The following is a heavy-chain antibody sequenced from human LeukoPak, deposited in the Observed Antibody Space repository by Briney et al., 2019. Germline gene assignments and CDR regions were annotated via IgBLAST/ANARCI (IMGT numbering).Heavy chain of an antibody. V-gene: IGHV3-53*01. D-gene: IGHD3/OR15-3a*01. CDR2: ISSGDDT. Sequence: PGGSLGLSCAASGISVRSNYMNWVRQAPGTGLEWVSLISSGDDTDYADSVKGRFTISRDNSKNTVYLQMNSLRAEDTAVYYCARGLTLDYWGQGTLVTVSS. CDR1: GISVRSNY. J-gene: IGHJ4*02. CDR3: ARGLTLDY.